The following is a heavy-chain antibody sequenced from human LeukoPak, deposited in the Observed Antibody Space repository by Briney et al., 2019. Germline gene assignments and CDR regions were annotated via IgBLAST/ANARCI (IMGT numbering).Heavy chain of an antibody. J-gene: IGHJ4*02. CDR1: GGTFSSYA. CDR3: ASSGGYYDSSGLDY. CDR2: IIPILGIA. V-gene: IGHV1-69*04. Sequence: EASVKVSCKASGGTFSSYAISWVRQAPGQGLEWMGRIIPILGIANYAQKFQGRVTMTRDTSISTAYMELSRLRSDDTAVYYCASSGGYYDSSGLDYWGQGTLVTVSS. D-gene: IGHD3-22*01.